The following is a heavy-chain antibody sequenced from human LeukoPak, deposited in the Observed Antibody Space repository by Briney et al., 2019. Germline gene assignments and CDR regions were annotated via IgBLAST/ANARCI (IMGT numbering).Heavy chain of an antibody. V-gene: IGHV6-1*01. Sequence: SQTLSLTCAISGDSVSSSTAAWTWVRQSPSRGLEWLGRTYYRSKWYSDYAVSVRGRITINPDTSKNQFSLQLSSVTPEDTVVYYCARYPTGWYLDYWGQGTLVTVSS. CDR3: ARYPTGWYLDY. CDR1: GDSVSSSTAA. J-gene: IGHJ4*02. CDR2: TYYRSKWYS. D-gene: IGHD6-19*01.